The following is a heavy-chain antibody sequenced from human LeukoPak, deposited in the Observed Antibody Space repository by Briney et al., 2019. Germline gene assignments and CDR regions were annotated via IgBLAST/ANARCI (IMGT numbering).Heavy chain of an antibody. J-gene: IGHJ4*02. CDR3: ARGALGIHDY. D-gene: IGHD7-27*01. CDR1: GGSFSGYY. Sequence: SGTLSLTCAVYGGSFSGYYWSWIRQPPGKGLEWIGEINHSGSTNYNPSLKSRVTISVDTSKNQFSLKLSSVTAADTAVYYCARGALGIHDYWGQGTLVTVSS. CDR2: INHSGST. V-gene: IGHV4-34*01.